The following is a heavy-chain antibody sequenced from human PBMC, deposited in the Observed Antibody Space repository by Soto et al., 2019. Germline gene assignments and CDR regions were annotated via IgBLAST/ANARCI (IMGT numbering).Heavy chain of an antibody. Sequence: GGSLRLSCASSGFTFSSYSMNLVRQAPGKGLECVSSISSNGGNTYYADSVKGRFTISRDNAKNTLYLQMGSLRAEDMAVYYCARGRGHYDFWSGYYWFDPWGQGTLVTVSS. CDR3: ARGRGHYDFWSGYYWFDP. CDR1: GFTFSSYS. CDR2: ISSNGGNT. D-gene: IGHD3-3*01. J-gene: IGHJ5*02. V-gene: IGHV3-64*02.